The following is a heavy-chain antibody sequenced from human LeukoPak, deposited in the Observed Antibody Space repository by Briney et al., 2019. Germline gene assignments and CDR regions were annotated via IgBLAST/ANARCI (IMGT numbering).Heavy chain of an antibody. V-gene: IGHV3-53*01. Sequence: PGGSLRLSCAASGFTVNSNYMSWVRQAPGKGLEWVSVIYSGGSTYYADSVKGRFTISRDNARNLMYLQMNNLRGEDTAIYYCARDAGNSGYGCDLWGQGTLVTVSS. CDR2: IYSGGST. CDR3: ARDAGNSGYGCDL. J-gene: IGHJ5*02. D-gene: IGHD5-12*01. CDR1: GFTVNSNY.